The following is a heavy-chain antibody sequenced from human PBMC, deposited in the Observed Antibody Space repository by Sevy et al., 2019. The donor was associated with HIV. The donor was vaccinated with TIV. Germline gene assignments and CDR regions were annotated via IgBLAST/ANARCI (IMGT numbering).Heavy chain of an antibody. J-gene: IGHJ6*02. CDR2: IKVDGSEI. V-gene: IGHV3-7*03. D-gene: IGHD1-26*01. CDR3: ARDCNSRTCLWGLDV. CDR1: GFTFHTYW. Sequence: GGSLRLCCVASGFTFHTYWMSWVRQAPGKGLEWVAHIKVDGSEIYYVDSVKGRFTISRDNAKNPLYLQMNSLRVEDTGVYYCARDCNSRTCLWGLDVWGQGTTVTVSS.